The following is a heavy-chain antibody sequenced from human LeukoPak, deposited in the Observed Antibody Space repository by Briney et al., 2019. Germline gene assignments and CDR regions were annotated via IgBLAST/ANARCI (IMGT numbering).Heavy chain of an antibody. CDR1: GFTFSSYS. D-gene: IGHD3-10*01. V-gene: IGHV3-15*07. Sequence: PGGSLRLSCAASGFTFSSYSMNWVRQAPGKGLEWVGRIKSKTDGGTTDYAAPVKGRFTISRDDSKNTLYLQMNSLKTEDTAVYYCTTDKFGYGSGSYDYWGQGTLVTVSS. CDR2: IKSKTDGGTT. CDR3: TTDKFGYGSGSYDY. J-gene: IGHJ4*02.